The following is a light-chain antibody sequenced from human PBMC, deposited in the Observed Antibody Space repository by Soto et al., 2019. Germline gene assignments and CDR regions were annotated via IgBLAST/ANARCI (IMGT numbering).Light chain of an antibody. Sequence: DIQLTQSPSTLSASLGDRVTITCRASQSISTWLAWYQQKPGKTPSLLIYDASTLGTGVPSRFSGRGSGTEFTLTISSLQPDDFATYYCQQYNTYTLYTFGQGTKLEIK. CDR3: QQYNTYTLYT. J-gene: IGKJ2*01. CDR2: DAS. V-gene: IGKV1-5*01. CDR1: QSISTW.